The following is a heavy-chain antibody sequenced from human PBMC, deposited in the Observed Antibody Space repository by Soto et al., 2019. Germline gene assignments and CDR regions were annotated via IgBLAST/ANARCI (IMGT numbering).Heavy chain of an antibody. V-gene: IGHV3-21*01. Sequence: NPGGSLRLSCAASGFTFSSYAMNWVRQTQERGLEWVSSISSTSSYTHHADSVKGRFTISRDNANESLFLQMNRLRAEDTAVDYFARDLALSGNYWGQG. J-gene: IGHJ4*02. CDR1: GFTFSSYA. D-gene: IGHD3-10*01. CDR2: ISSTSSYT. CDR3: ARDLALSGNY.